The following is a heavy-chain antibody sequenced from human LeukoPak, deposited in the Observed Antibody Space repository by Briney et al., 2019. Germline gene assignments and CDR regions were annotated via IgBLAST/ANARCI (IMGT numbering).Heavy chain of an antibody. J-gene: IGHJ3*02. CDR1: GGSTSADY. CDR3: ARDPDHDAFDI. D-gene: IGHD1-14*01. CDR2: IYYSGRT. V-gene: IGHV4-59*01. Sequence: SGTLSLTRTVSGGSTSADYWRCSCARPRERLERGGYIYYSGRTNYNPSLKSRVTISVETSKNQFSLKLSSVTAADTAVYYCARDPDHDAFDIWGQGTMVTVSS.